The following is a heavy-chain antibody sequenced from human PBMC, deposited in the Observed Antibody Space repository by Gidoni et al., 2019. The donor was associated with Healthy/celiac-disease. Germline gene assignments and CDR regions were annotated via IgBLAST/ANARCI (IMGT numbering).Heavy chain of an antibody. CDR1: GFTFSLYA. CDR3: ATERDYYDSSGYRDAFDI. V-gene: IGHV3-23*01. J-gene: IGHJ3*02. CDR2: ISGSGGST. D-gene: IGHD3-22*01. Sequence: EVQLLESGGGLVQPGGSLRLSCAASGFTFSLYAMSWVRQAPGKGLEWVSAISGSGGSTYYADSVKGRFTISRDNSKNTLYLQMNSLRAEDTAVYYCATERDYYDSSGYRDAFDIWGQGTMVTVSS.